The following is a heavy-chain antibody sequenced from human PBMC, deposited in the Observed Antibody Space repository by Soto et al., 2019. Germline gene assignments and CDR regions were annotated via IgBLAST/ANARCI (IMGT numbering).Heavy chain of an antibody. D-gene: IGHD1-20*01. CDR3: AKYVRINWYTSSHV. J-gene: IGHJ3*01. CDR1: GYTFTSYY. Sequence: ASVKVSCKASGYTFTSYYMHWVRQAPGQGLEWMGIINPSGGSTSYAPKFKGRVTLTTDTSISTAYMKLSGLRSDDTAVYYCAKYVRINWYTSSHVWGQGTLVTVSS. V-gene: IGHV1-46*01. CDR2: INPSGGST.